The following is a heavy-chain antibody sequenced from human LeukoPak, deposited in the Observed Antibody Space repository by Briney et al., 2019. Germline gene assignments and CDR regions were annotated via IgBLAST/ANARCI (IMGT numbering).Heavy chain of an antibody. J-gene: IGHJ4*02. V-gene: IGHV3-66*01. D-gene: IGHD6-13*01. CDR3: ARGGPAAGRFDY. CDR2: TYSGGST. CDR1: GFTFSAYS. Sequence: GGSLRLSCATSGFTFSAYSLSWVRQAPGKGLEWVSVTYSGGSTYYADSVKGRFTISRDNSKNTLYLQMNSLRAEDTAVYYCARGGPAAGRFDYWGQGTLVTVSS.